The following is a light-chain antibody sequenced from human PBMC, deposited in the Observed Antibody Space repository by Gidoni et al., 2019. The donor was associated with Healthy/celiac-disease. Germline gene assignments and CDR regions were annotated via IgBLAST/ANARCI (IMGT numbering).Light chain of an antibody. J-gene: IGKJ2*03. Sequence: IVMTQSPLSLPVTPGEPASISCRSSQSLLHSNGYNYLDWYLQKPGQSPQLLIYLGSNRASGVPDRFSGSGSGTDCTLKISRVEAEDVGVYYCMQALQTPRYSFGQGTKLEIK. CDR3: MQALQTPRYS. V-gene: IGKV2-28*01. CDR2: LGS. CDR1: QSLLHSNGYNY.